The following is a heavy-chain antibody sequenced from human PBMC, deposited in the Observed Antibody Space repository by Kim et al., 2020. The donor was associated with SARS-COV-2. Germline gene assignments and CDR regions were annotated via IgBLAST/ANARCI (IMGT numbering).Heavy chain of an antibody. D-gene: IGHD3-3*01. CDR3: ARGGDFWSGSDAFDI. V-gene: IGHV3-13*01. J-gene: IGHJ3*02. Sequence: GSVKGRFTISRENAKNSLYLQMNSLRAGDTAVYYCARGGDFWSGSDAFDIWGQGTMVTVSS.